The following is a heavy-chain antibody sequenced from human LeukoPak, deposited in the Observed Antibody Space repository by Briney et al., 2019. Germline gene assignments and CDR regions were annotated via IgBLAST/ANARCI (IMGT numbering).Heavy chain of an antibody. Sequence: SETLSLTCTVSGGSISSSSYYWGWIRQPPGKGLEWIGSIYYSGSTYYNPSLKSRVTISVDTSKNQFSLKLSSVTAADTAVYYCAREYGGKGFGLYGYYGMDVWGQGTTVTVSS. CDR2: IYYSGST. CDR3: AREYGGKGFGLYGYYGMDV. V-gene: IGHV4-39*07. J-gene: IGHJ6*02. CDR1: GGSISSSSYY. D-gene: IGHD4-23*01.